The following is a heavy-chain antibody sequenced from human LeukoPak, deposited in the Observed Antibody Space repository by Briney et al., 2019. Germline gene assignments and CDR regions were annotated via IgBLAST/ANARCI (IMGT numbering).Heavy chain of an antibody. CDR1: GFTFSSYG. CDR3: AKVNRIAVAGTGSYYYYMDV. J-gene: IGHJ6*03. V-gene: IGHV3-30*18. D-gene: IGHD6-19*01. CDR2: ISYDGSNK. Sequence: GGSLRLSYAASGFTFSSYGMHWVRQAPGKGLEWVAVISYDGSNKYYADSVKGRFTISRDNSKNTLYLQMNSLRAEDTAVYYCAKVNRIAVAGTGSYYYYMDVWGKGTTVTVSS.